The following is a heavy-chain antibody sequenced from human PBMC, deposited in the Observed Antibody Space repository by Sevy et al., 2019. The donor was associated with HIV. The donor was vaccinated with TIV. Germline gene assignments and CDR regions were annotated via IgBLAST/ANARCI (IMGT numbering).Heavy chain of an antibody. V-gene: IGHV3-30-3*01. J-gene: IGHJ5*02. CDR1: GLTFSSHA. CDR2: ISYDGNIR. Sequence: GGYLRLSCAASGLTFSSHAMHWVRQAPGKGLESVAVISYDGNIRYYGDSVKGRFTISRDDSKNTLYLQMNSLRAEDTAVYYCARDLGYESSGYLPFFDPRGQGTLVTVSS. CDR3: ARDLGYESSGYLPFFDP. D-gene: IGHD3-22*01.